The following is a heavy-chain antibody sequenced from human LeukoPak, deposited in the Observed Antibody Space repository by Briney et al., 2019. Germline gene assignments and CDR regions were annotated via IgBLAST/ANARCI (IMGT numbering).Heavy chain of an antibody. J-gene: IGHJ3*02. Sequence: KPGGSLRLSCAASGFTFSSYSMNWVRQAPGKRLEWVSSIGSSSSYIYYADSVKGRFTISRDNAKNSLYLQMNSLRTEDTAVYYCARDPGLSPLGAFDIWGQGTMVTVSS. D-gene: IGHD3-16*02. CDR1: GFTFSSYS. CDR3: ARDPGLSPLGAFDI. CDR2: IGSSSSYI. V-gene: IGHV3-21*01.